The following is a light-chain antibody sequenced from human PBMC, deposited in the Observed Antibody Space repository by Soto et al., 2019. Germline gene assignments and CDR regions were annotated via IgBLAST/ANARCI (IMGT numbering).Light chain of an antibody. CDR1: QTINAY. CDR2: AAS. V-gene: IGKV1-39*01. J-gene: IGKJ2*01. CDR3: QESYRTPRT. Sequence: DIQMTQSPSSLSASVGDRVTITCRASQTINAYLNWYQQKPGKAPKLLIYAASSLQSGVPSRFSGSGSGTDFTLTIXSLQPEXFAXYYCQESYRTPRTFGQGTRLEI.